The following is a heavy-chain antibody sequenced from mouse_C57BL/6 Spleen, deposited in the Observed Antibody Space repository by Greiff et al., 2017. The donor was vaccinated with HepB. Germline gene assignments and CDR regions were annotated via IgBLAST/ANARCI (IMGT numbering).Heavy chain of an antibody. Sequence: QVQLQQPGAELVKPGASVKLSCKASGYTFTSYWMHWVKQRPGQGLEWIGMIYPNSGSTNYNEKFKSKATLTVDKSSSTAYMQLSSLTSEDSAVYYCARDYYGSSYGYFDVWGTGTTVTVSS. CDR3: ARDYYGSSYGYFDV. CDR2: IYPNSGST. D-gene: IGHD1-1*01. V-gene: IGHV1-64*01. J-gene: IGHJ1*03. CDR1: GYTFTSYW.